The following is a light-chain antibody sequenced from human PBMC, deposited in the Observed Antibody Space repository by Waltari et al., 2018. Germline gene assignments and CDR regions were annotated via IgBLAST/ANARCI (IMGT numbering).Light chain of an antibody. V-gene: IGKV3-20*01. J-gene: IGKJ4*01. CDR3: QQYDGEVVT. Sequence: EIVLTQSPGTLSLSPGERATLSCRASQSVTSISLTWYQQKLGQAPRILISGTSSRATGIPDRFSGSGYGTDLTLTIGRLEPGDFAVYYCQQYDGEVVTFGGGTKVEI. CDR1: QSVTSIS. CDR2: GTS.